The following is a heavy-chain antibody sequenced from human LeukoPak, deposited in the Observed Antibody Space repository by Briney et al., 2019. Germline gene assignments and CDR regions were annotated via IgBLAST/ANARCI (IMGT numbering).Heavy chain of an antibody. CDR2: ISSSSSYI. J-gene: IGHJ6*03. V-gene: IGHV3-21*01. D-gene: IGHD5-18*01. CDR1: GFTFSSYS. CDR3: AREYSYGYYYYYYYMDV. Sequence: PGGSLRLSCAASGFTFSSYSMNWVRQAPGKGLEWVSSISSSSSYIYYADSVKGRFTISRDNAKNTLYLQMNSLRAEDTAVYYCAREYSYGYYYYYYYMDVWGKGTTVTVSS.